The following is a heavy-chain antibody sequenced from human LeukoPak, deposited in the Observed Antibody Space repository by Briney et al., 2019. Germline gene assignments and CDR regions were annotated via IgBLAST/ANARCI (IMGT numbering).Heavy chain of an antibody. D-gene: IGHD3-22*01. CDR2: INHSGST. CDR1: GGSFSGYY. V-gene: IGHV4-34*01. J-gene: IGHJ4*02. Sequence: PSETLSLTCAVYGGSFSGYYWSWIRQPPGKGLEWIGEINHSGSTNYNPSLKSRVTISVDTSKNQFSLKLSSVTAADTAVYYCARVQIKRYYDSSGYSDYWGQGTLVTVSS. CDR3: ARVQIKRYYDSSGYSDY.